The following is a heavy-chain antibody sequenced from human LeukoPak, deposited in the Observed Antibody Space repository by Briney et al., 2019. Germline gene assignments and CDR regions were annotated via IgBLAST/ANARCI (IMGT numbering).Heavy chain of an antibody. V-gene: IGHV1-46*01. Sequence: ASVKVSCEASGYTFTYYYLHWVRQAPGQGLEWMGIINPSGGSTSYAQSFQGRVTMTRDTSTSTVYMELSSLRSEDTAVYYCASGTIFGVVMDLDYWGQGTLVTVSS. CDR3: ASGTIFGVVMDLDY. CDR2: INPSGGST. CDR1: GYTFTYYY. J-gene: IGHJ4*02. D-gene: IGHD3-3*01.